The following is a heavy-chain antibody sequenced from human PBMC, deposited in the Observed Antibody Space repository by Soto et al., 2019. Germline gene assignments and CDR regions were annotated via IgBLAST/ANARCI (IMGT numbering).Heavy chain of an antibody. D-gene: IGHD3-22*01. CDR3: ARGYYYDSSGYYPNWFDP. J-gene: IGHJ5*02. CDR1: GDSVSSNSAA. V-gene: IGHV6-1*01. CDR2: TYYRSKWYN. Sequence: KQSQTLSLTCAISGDSVSSNSAAWNWIRQSPSRGLEWLGRTYYRSKWYNDYAVSVKSRITINPDTSKNQFSLQLNSVTPEDTAVYYCARGYYYDSSGYYPNWFDPWGQGTLVTVSS.